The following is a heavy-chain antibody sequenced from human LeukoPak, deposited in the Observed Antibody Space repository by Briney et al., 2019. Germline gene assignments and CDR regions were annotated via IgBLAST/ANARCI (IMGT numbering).Heavy chain of an antibody. J-gene: IGHJ4*02. Sequence: PSETLSLTCAVYGGSFSGYYWSWIRQPPGKGLEWIGEINHSGSTNYNPSLKSRVTISVDTSKNQFSLKLSSVTAADTAVYYCARADGYNLNYWGQGTLVTVSS. CDR1: GGSFSGYY. V-gene: IGHV4-34*01. D-gene: IGHD5-24*01. CDR3: ARADGYNLNY. CDR2: INHSGST.